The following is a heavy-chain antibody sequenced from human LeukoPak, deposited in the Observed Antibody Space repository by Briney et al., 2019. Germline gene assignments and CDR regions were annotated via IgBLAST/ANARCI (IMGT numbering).Heavy chain of an antibody. D-gene: IGHD1-26*01. CDR3: ATWAFYHSLDV. Sequence: GGSLRLSCEASGFTFDAYAMHWVRQAPGKGLEWVSLINKDGSATYYADSVRGRFTISRDNSKNSLYLQMNSLRSEDTALYYCATWAFYHSLDVWGQGTTVTVSS. CDR2: INKDGSAT. CDR1: GFTFDAYA. J-gene: IGHJ6*02. V-gene: IGHV3-43*02.